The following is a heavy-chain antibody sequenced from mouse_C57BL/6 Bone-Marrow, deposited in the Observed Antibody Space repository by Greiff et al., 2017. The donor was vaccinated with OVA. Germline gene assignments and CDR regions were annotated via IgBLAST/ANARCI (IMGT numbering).Heavy chain of an antibody. Sequence: EVKLVESGGGLVKPGGSLKLSCAASGFSFSSYYMSWVRQTPGNRLEWVATICGGGGITYYPDSVKGRFTFSRDNAKNTLYLQMNSLRSEDTALDSGARHFTTEYYFDYWGQGTTLTVSS. V-gene: IGHV5-9*01. CDR1: GFSFSSYY. CDR3: ARHFTTEYYFDY. J-gene: IGHJ2*01. D-gene: IGHD1-1*01. CDR2: ICGGGGIT.